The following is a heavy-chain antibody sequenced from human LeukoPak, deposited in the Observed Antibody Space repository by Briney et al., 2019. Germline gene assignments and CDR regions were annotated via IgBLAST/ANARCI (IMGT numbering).Heavy chain of an antibody. J-gene: IGHJ5*02. D-gene: IGHD3-3*01. Sequence: SQTLSLTCTVSGGSISSGSYYWSWIRQPAGKGLEWIGRIYTSGSTNYNPSLKSRVTISVDTSKNQSSLKLSSVTAADTAVYYCARERRFWSGYNWFDPWGQGTLVTVSS. CDR1: GGSISSGSYY. CDR2: IYTSGST. V-gene: IGHV4-61*02. CDR3: ARERRFWSGYNWFDP.